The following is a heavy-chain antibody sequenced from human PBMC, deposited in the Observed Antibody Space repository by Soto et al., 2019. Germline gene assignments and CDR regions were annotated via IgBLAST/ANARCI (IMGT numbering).Heavy chain of an antibody. V-gene: IGHV4-30-2*01. CDR1: GGSLSSSAYS. Sequence: QMHLQESGSGLVKPSQTLSLTCAVSGGSLSSSAYSWSWIRQPPGKGLEWIGFIYQSGSTYYNPSIKSRVTMSLDRSKNQFSLKLSSVTAADTAVYYCARELLFYDSDGFSWDDAFDIWGQGTMVTVSS. CDR2: IYQSGST. D-gene: IGHD3-22*01. J-gene: IGHJ3*02. CDR3: ARELLFYDSDGFSWDDAFDI.